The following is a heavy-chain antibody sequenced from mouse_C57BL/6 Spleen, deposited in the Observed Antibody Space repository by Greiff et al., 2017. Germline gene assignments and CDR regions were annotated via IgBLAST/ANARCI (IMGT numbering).Heavy chain of an antibody. V-gene: IGHV5-17*01. J-gene: IGHJ2*01. Sequence: EVHLVESGGGLVKPGGSLQLSCAASGFTFSDYGMPWVRQAPEKRLEWVAYFSSGSSDIYYADKVKGRFTFSRDNAKNTLCLQMTRMWSEYTAMYYCARQWGRKDFDYWGQGTTLTVSS. CDR1: GFTFSDYG. D-gene: IGHD1-3*01. CDR2: FSSGSSDI. CDR3: ARQWGRKDFDY.